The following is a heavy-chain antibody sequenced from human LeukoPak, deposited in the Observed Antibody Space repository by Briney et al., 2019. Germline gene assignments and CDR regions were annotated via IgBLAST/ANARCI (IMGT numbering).Heavy chain of an antibody. Sequence: GESLNISCKGSGYSFTNYWIGWVRQMPGKGLELMGIIYPGDSDTRYSPSFQGQVTISVDKSISTAYLQWSSLKASDTAMYYCARLHGSSLPRVFDFWGEGTLVTVSS. CDR2: IYPGDSDT. J-gene: IGHJ4*02. D-gene: IGHD6-6*01. V-gene: IGHV5-51*01. CDR1: GYSFTNYW. CDR3: ARLHGSSLPRVFDF.